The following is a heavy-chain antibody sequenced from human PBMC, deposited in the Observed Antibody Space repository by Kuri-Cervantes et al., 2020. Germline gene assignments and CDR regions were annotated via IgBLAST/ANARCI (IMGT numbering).Heavy chain of an antibody. CDR3: AREAITMVRGVIITRAFDI. CDR1: GFTFSSYW. V-gene: IGHV3-74*01. J-gene: IGHJ3*02. Sequence: GESLRLSCAASGFTFSSYWMHWVRQAPGRGLVWVSRIHSDGSTTTYADSVKGRFTISRDNAKNTLYLQMDSLRAEDTAVCYCAREAITMVRGVIITRAFDIWGQGTMVTVSS. D-gene: IGHD3-10*01. CDR2: IHSDGSTT.